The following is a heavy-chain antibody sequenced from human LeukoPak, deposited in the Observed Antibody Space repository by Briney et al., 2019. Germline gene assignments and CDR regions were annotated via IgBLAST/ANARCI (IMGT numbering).Heavy chain of an antibody. D-gene: IGHD2-21*01. V-gene: IGHV4-34*01. J-gene: IGHJ5*02. CDR1: GGSFSGYY. CDR2: INHSGST. CDR3: ARLLGSQGVKEQGNWFDP. Sequence: SETLSLTCAVYGGSFSGYYWSWIRQPPGKGLEWIGEINHSGSTNYNPSLKSRVTISVDTSKNQFSLKLSSVTAADTAVYYCARLLGSQGVKEQGNWFDPWGQGTLVTVSS.